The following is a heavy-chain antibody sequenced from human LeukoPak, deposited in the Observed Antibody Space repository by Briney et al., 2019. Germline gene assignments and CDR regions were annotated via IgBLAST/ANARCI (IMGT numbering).Heavy chain of an antibody. D-gene: IGHD2-21*02. CDR2: ISHDGFI. V-gene: IGHV3-74*01. Sequence: GGSLRLSCETAGFTFSSYVMHWVRRTPGKGLVWVSRISHDGFISYADSVKGRFTISRDNSKSTLYLQMNSLRAEDTAVYYCARGDVYFDYWGQGTLVTVSS. J-gene: IGHJ4*02. CDR1: GFTFSSYV. CDR3: ARGDVYFDY.